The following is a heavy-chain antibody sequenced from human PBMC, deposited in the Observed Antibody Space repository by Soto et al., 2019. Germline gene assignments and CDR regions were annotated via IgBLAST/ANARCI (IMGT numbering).Heavy chain of an antibody. CDR2: IYYSGRT. J-gene: IGHJ4*02. V-gene: IGHV4-59*01. D-gene: IGHD4-17*01. Sequence: KASETLSLTCTVSGGSIRDYFWTWIRQPPGKGLEWIGYIYYSGRTNYNPSLKSRVSISVDTSKNHFSLQLRSVTAADTAVYYCARVGGDDFGDSGGFDYWGQGTLLTVSS. CDR3: ARVGGDDFGDSGGFDY. CDR1: GGSIRDYF.